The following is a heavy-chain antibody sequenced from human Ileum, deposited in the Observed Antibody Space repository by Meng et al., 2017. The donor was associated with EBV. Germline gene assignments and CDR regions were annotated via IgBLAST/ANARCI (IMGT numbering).Heavy chain of an antibody. CDR2: ISAYNGNT. D-gene: IGHD3-22*01. J-gene: IGHJ4*02. Sequence: QVQLVQSGAAVKKPGASCKVSCKASGYTFSSYGISWVRQAPGQGLEGMGWISAYNGNTNYAQRLQGRVTMTTDTSTSTAYMELRSLRSDDTAVYYCVRDYYDSSGYYLDHYWGQGTMVTVSS. CDR3: VRDYYDSSGYYLDHY. CDR1: GYTFSSYG. V-gene: IGHV1-18*01.